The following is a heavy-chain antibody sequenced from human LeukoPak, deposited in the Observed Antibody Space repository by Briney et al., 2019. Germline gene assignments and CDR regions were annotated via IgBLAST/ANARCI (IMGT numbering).Heavy chain of an antibody. CDR1: GGTFSSYA. J-gene: IGHJ6*02. Sequence: SVKVSCKASGGTFSSYAISWVRQAPGQGLEWMGGIIPIFGTANYAQKFQGRVTITADESTSTAYMELSSLRSEDTAVHYCARESPVITILYGAPKYGMDVWGQGTTVTVSS. V-gene: IGHV1-69*13. D-gene: IGHD3-3*01. CDR2: IIPIFGTA. CDR3: ARESPVITILYGAPKYGMDV.